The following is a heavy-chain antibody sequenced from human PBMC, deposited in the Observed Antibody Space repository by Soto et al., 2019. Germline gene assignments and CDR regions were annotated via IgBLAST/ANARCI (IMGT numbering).Heavy chain of an antibody. CDR3: AREWSTSGDLDY. J-gene: IGHJ4*02. V-gene: IGHV3-30-3*01. CDR2: ISYDGSIK. D-gene: IGHD3-10*01. Sequence: QVQLVESGGGVVQPGMSLRLSCAASGFTFSSHSIQWVRQTPGKGLEWVAVISYDGSIKYYADSVRGRFTISRDNSKNTLWLQMNSLRPEDTALYYCAREWSTSGDLDYWGQGTLVIVSS. CDR1: GFTFSSHS.